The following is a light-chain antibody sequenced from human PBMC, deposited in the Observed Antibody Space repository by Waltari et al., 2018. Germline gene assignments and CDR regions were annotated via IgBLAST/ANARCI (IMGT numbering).Light chain of an antibody. V-gene: IGKV3-11*01. CDR3: QQRSNWPPGT. J-gene: IGKJ3*01. CDR2: DAS. CDR1: QSVSSY. Sequence: EIVLTQSPATLSLSPGERATLSCRASQSVSSYLAWYQHKPGQAPRLLIYDASNRATGSPARFSGSGSGTDFTLTISSLEPEDFAVYYCQQRSNWPPGTFGPGTKVDIK.